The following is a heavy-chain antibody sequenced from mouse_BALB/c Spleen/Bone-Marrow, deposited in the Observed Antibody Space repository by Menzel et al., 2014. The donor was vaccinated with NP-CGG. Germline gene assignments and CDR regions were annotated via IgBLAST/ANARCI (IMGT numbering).Heavy chain of an antibody. V-gene: IGHV1-4*01. J-gene: IGHJ2*01. D-gene: IGHD1-2*01. CDR1: GYTFTSYT. Sequence: VHLVESGAELARPGASVKMSCKASGYTFTSYTMHWVKQRPGQGLEWIGYINPSSGYTNYNQKFKDKATLTADKSSSTAYMQLSSLTSEDSAVYCCARSRNYGEVDYWGQGATLTVSS. CDR2: INPSSGYT. CDR3: ARSRNYGEVDY.